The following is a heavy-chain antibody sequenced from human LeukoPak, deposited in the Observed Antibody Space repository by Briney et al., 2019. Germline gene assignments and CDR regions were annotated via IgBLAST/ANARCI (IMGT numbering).Heavy chain of an antibody. J-gene: IGHJ4*02. CDR1: GGYISSGTYY. CDR3: ARGIPHGFLASDYFDY. V-gene: IGHV4-31*03. Sequence: PSQTLSLTCSVSGGYISSGTYYWSWIRQHPGKGLEWIGYIYNSGATYYNPSLKRRVTISVDTSKNQFSLKLSSVTAADTAVYYCARGIPHGFLASDYFDYWGQGTLVTVSS. CDR2: IYNSGAT. D-gene: IGHD2-21*01.